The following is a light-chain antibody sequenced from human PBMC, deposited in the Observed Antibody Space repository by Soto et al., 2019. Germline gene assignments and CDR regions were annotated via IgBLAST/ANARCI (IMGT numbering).Light chain of an antibody. CDR3: QKYNNWPIT. V-gene: IGKV3-15*01. J-gene: IGKJ5*01. CDR2: GAS. CDR1: QTILSN. Sequence: EVVMTQSPATLSVSSGERATLSCRASQTILSNLAWYQRKPGQAPRLLLYGASTRATGIPARFSGGGSGTEFTLTISSLQSEDFAVYYCQKYNNWPITCGQGTRREIK.